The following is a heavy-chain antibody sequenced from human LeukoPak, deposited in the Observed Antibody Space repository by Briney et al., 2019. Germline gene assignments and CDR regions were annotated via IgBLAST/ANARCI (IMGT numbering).Heavy chain of an antibody. CDR1: GGTFSSYV. D-gene: IGHD2-2*01. V-gene: IGHV1-69*05. Sequence: GASVKVSCKASGGTFSSYVISWVRQAPGQGLEWMGGIIPIFGTANYAQKFQGRVTITTDESTSTAYMELSSLRSEDTAVYYCARDGVVPAAMTNYYYGMDVWGQGTTVTVSS. CDR3: ARDGVVPAAMTNYYYGMDV. CDR2: IIPIFGTA. J-gene: IGHJ6*02.